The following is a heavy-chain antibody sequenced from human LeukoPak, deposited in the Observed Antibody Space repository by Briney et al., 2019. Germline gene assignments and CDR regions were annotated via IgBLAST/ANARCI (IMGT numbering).Heavy chain of an antibody. CDR1: GYTFTGYY. V-gene: IGHV1-2*02. CDR2: INPNSGGT. Sequence: ASVKVSCKASGYTFTGYYMHWVRQAPGQGLEWRGWINPNSGGTNYAQKFQGRVTMTRDTSVSTAYMELSRLRSDDTAVYYCARPLYSSSWYDYWGQGTLVTVSS. CDR3: ARPLYSSSWYDY. J-gene: IGHJ4*02. D-gene: IGHD6-13*01.